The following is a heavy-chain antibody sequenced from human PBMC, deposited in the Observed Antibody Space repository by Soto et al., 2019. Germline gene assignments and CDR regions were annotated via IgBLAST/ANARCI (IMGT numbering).Heavy chain of an antibody. CDR2: INPNSGDT. J-gene: IGHJ4*02. CDR1: GYTFTYYH. V-gene: IGHV1-46*01. D-gene: IGHD5-18*01. CDR3: ARLPYSSGLLFYLDY. Sequence: QVQLVQSGAEVKKPGASVKISCKASGYTFTYYHVHWVRQAPGQGLEWRGIINPNSGDTTYTQKFPGRVTMTRDTSTSTVYMEVTSLTSEDTAQYYCARLPYSSGLLFYLDYWGQGTLVTVSS.